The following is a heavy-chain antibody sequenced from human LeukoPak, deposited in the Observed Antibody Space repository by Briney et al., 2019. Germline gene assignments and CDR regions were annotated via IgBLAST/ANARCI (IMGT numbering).Heavy chain of an antibody. V-gene: IGHV3-30*18. D-gene: IGHD5-12*01. CDR1: GFTFRSYG. CDR2: ISYDGSNK. Sequence: SGGSLRLSCAASGFTFRSYGMHWVRQAPGKGLEGVAVISYDGSNKYYADSVKGRFTISRDNSKNTLYLQMNSLRVEDTAVYYCAKDFATLFDYWGQGTLVTVSS. J-gene: IGHJ4*02. CDR3: AKDFATLFDY.